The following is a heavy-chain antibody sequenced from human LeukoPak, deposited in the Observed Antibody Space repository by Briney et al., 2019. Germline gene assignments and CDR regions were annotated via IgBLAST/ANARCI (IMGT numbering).Heavy chain of an antibody. J-gene: IGHJ4*02. CDR1: GYTFTSYD. D-gene: IGHD1-26*01. CDR3: ARDRELEYYFDY. CDR2: INPNSGGT. Sequence: PWASVKVSCKASGYTFTSYDINWVRQAPGQGLEWMGWINPNSGGTNYAQKFQGRVTMTRDTSISTAYMELSRLRSDDTAVYYCARDRELEYYFDYWGQGTLVTVSS. V-gene: IGHV1-2*02.